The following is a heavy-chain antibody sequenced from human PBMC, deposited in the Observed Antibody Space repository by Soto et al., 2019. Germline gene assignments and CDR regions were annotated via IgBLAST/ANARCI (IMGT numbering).Heavy chain of an antibody. CDR3: ARDRMPFQYNGLDV. Sequence: PGGSLRLSCAASGFTFSHYYISWVRQAPGKGLEWVANINENGRDTSYVDSVKGRFTISRDNVKGLVYLQMNSLRAEDTAVYYCARDRMPFQYNGLDVWGQGTTVTVSS. D-gene: IGHD2-2*01. V-gene: IGHV3-7*03. CDR1: GFTFSHYY. CDR2: INENGRDT. J-gene: IGHJ6*02.